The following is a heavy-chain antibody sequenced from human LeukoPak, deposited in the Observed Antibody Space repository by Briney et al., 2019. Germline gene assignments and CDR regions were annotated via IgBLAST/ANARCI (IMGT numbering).Heavy chain of an antibody. V-gene: IGHV3-48*03. CDR2: ISSSGSTI. D-gene: IGHD5-12*01. CDR1: GFTFSSYE. J-gene: IGHJ4*02. Sequence: GGSLRLSCAASGFTFSSYEMNWVRQAPGKGLEWVSYISSSGSTIYYADSVKGRFTISRDNAKNSLYLQMNSLRAEDTAVYYCAREGDGGYDSYFDYWGQGTLVTVSS. CDR3: AREGDGGYDSYFDY.